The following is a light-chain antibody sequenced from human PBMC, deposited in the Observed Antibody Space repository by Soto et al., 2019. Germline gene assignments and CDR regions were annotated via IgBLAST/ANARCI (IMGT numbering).Light chain of an antibody. CDR2: KDS. CDR1: ALPNQY. CDR3: QSADSSGTYV. V-gene: IGLV3-25*03. Sequence: SYELTQPPSVSVSPGQTARITCSGDALPNQYAYWYQQKAGQAPVLVIYKDSERPSGIPERFSGSSSGTTVTLTISGVQAEDEADYYCQSADSSGTYVFGTGTKVTVL. J-gene: IGLJ1*01.